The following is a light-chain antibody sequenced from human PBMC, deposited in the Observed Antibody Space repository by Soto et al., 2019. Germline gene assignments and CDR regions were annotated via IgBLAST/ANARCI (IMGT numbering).Light chain of an antibody. Sequence: EIVMTQSPATLSVSPGERATLSCRASQSVSSNLAWYQQKPGQAPRLLIYGASTRATGIPARFSGSGTGTEFTLTISSLQSEDFAAYYCQQYNNWPFTFGPGTKVDLK. CDR3: QQYNNWPFT. CDR1: QSVSSN. J-gene: IGKJ3*01. V-gene: IGKV3-15*01. CDR2: GAS.